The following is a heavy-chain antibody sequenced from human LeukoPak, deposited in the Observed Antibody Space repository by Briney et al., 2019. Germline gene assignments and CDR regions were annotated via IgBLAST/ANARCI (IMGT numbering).Heavy chain of an antibody. V-gene: IGHV1-8*01. D-gene: IGHD3-22*01. CDR3: ASSGYKHSAYYYDSSGYYHY. CDR2: MNPNSGNT. J-gene: IGHJ4*02. CDR1: GYTFTSYD. Sequence: ASVKVSCKASGYTFTSYDINWVRQATGQGLEWMGWMNPNSGNTGYAQKFQGRVTMTRNTSISTAYMELRSLRSEDTAVYYCASSGYKHSAYYYDSSGYYHYWGQGTLVTVSS.